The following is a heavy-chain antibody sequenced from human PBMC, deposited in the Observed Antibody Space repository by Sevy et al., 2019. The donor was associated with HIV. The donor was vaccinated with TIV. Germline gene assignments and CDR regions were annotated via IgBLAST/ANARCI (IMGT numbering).Heavy chain of an antibody. J-gene: IGHJ4*02. CDR2: ISYDGSRH. CDR3: ARDAGYSTDWYPSDY. V-gene: IGHV3-30-3*01. Sequence: GGSLRLSCAASEFMFSTYAMHWVRQAPGKGLEWVAVISYDGSRHYYGESVKGRFTISSDNSKNTLFLQMNGLRLEDTAFYYCARDAGYSTDWYPSDYWGQGTLVTVSS. D-gene: IGHD6-19*01. CDR1: EFMFSTYA.